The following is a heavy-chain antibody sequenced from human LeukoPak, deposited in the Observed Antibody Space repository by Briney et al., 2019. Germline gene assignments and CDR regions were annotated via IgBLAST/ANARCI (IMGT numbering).Heavy chain of an antibody. D-gene: IGHD5-12*01. CDR2: IYYRGST. CDR1: GDSINSYY. CDR3: AREDDSGYDWFDP. Sequence: SETLSLTCTASGDSINSYYWSWIRQPPGKGLEWIGYIYYRGSTSYNPPLKSRVTISVDTSKNHFSLKLTSVTAADTAVYYCAREDDSGYDWFDPWGQGTLVTVSS. V-gene: IGHV4-59*01. J-gene: IGHJ5*02.